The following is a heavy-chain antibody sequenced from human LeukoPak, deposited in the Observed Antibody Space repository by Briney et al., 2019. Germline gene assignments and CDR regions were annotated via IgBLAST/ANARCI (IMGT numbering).Heavy chain of an antibody. CDR3: ARGGTYYDFWSGYGDYFDH. CDR2: ISSSGSTI. J-gene: IGHJ4*02. V-gene: IGHV3-11*04. D-gene: IGHD3-3*01. Sequence: GGSLRLSCAASGFTFDDYGMSWIRQAPGKGLEWVSYISSSGSTIYYADSVKGRFTISRDNAKNSLYLQMNSLRAEDTAVYYCARGGTYYDFWSGYGDYFDHWGQGTLVTVSS. CDR1: GFTFDDYG.